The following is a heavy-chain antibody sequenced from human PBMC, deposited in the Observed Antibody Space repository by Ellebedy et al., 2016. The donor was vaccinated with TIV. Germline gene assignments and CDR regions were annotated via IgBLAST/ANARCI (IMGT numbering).Heavy chain of an antibody. CDR2: INPNSGGT. D-gene: IGHD2-21*02. CDR1: GYTFTGYY. J-gene: IGHJ6*02. CDR3: ARDDSLSYGMDV. Sequence: ASVKVSCXASGYTFTGYYMHWVRQAPGQGLEWMGWINPNSGGTNYAQKFQGRVTMTRDTSISTAYMELSRLRSDDTAVYYCARDDSLSYGMDVWGQGTTVTVSS. V-gene: IGHV1-2*02.